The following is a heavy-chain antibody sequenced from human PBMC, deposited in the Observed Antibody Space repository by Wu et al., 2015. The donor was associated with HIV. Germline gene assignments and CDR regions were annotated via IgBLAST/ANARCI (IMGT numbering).Heavy chain of an antibody. V-gene: IGHV1-18*04. CDR3: TRGSNSWASDI. CDR1: GYSFRSYG. D-gene: IGHD4-11*01. Sequence: QVQLVQSGGEVKKPGASVKVSCKASGYSFRSYGISWVRQVPGQGLEWVGWISAYNGNTDYAQKLLGRVTMTTDTSTNTAYLDLRSLRADDTAVYYCTRGSNSWASDIWGQGDKGHRLL. CDR2: ISAYNGNT. J-gene: IGHJ3*02.